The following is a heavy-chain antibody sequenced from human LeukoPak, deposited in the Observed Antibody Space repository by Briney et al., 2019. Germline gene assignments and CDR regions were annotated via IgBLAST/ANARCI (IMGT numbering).Heavy chain of an antibody. CDR3: ARGFGSSWLDY. J-gene: IGHJ4*02. CDR1: GYTITANY. V-gene: IGHV1-2*04. CDR2: INPNGGGT. D-gene: IGHD6-13*01. Sequence: ASVKVSCKASGYTITANYIHWVRQAPGQGLEWMGWINPNGGGTNYAQKFQGWVTMTRDTSISTLYMELSRLKSDDTAVYYCARGFGSSWLDYWGQGTLVSVSS.